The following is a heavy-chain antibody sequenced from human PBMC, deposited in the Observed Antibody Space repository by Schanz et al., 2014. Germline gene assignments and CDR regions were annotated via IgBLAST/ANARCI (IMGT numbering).Heavy chain of an antibody. CDR3: ARIGGSVFDY. D-gene: IGHD3-10*01. CDR1: GFTFGDYA. V-gene: IGHV3-23*04. Sequence: EVQLVESGGGLVQPGGSLRLSCAASGFTFGDYAMTWVRQAPGKGLEWVSAISGSGGSTYYADSVKGRFTISRDNSKNTLYLQMNSLRAEDTAVYYCARIGGSVFDYWGQGTLLTVSS. J-gene: IGHJ4*02. CDR2: ISGSGGST.